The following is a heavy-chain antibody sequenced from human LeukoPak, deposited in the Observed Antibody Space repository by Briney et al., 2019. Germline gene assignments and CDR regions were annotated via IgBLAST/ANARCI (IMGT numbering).Heavy chain of an antibody. D-gene: IGHD2-21*02. CDR2: IRDIDDNT. CDR3: AKSLRNRYGDCLED. J-gene: IGHJ4*02. Sequence: GGSLRLSCTASAFTLRGHGMNWVRQAPGKGLEWVSTIRDIDDNTHYADSVKGRFTISRDSSKNTVSLQMNSLRAEDTAVYYCAKSLRNRYGDCLEDWGQGTLVTVSS. CDR1: AFTLRGHG. V-gene: IGHV3-23*01.